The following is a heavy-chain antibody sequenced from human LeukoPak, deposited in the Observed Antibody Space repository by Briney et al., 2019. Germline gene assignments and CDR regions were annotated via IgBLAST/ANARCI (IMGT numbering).Heavy chain of an antibody. Sequence: SETLSLTCTVSGGSISSSSYYWGWVRQPPGKGLEYIGTIFYVGDTYYNPSLESRLTISVDTSKNQFSLKLRSVTAADSAVYYCARTSGSRYAYDDYWGQGTLVTVSS. V-gene: IGHV4-39*01. CDR3: ARTSGSRYAYDDY. J-gene: IGHJ4*02. CDR1: GGSISSSSYY. CDR2: IFYVGDT. D-gene: IGHD6-13*01.